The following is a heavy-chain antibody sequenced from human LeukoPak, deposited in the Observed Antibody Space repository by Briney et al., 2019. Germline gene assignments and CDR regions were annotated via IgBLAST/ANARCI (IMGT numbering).Heavy chain of an antibody. Sequence: PSETLSLTCTVSGGSISSYHWSWIRQPAGKGLEWIGRIYTSGSINYNPSLKSRVTMSVDTSKNQFSLNLRSVTAADTAVYYCARDMGNYYDSSGPGFYYMDVWGKGTTVTVSS. V-gene: IGHV4-4*07. CDR3: ARDMGNYYDSSGPGFYYMDV. J-gene: IGHJ6*03. CDR1: GGSISSYH. CDR2: IYTSGSI. D-gene: IGHD3-22*01.